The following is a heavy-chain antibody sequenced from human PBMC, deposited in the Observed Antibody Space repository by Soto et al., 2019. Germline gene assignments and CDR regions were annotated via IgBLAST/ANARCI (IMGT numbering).Heavy chain of an antibody. CDR2: ISWDGGST. Sequence: GESLKISCAASGFTFDDYAMHWVRQAPGKGLEWVSLISWDGGSTYYADSVKGRFTISRDNSKNSLYLQMNSLRAEDTALYYCAKDMALRGYSYGYFDYWGQGTLVTVSS. V-gene: IGHV3-43D*03. CDR3: AKDMALRGYSYGYFDY. J-gene: IGHJ4*02. D-gene: IGHD5-18*01. CDR1: GFTFDDYA.